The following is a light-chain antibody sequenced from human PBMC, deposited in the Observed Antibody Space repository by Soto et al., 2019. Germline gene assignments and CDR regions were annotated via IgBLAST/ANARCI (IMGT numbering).Light chain of an antibody. CDR1: QSVSSN. CDR3: QEYNNWPRT. J-gene: IGKJ1*01. CDR2: GAS. Sequence: EIVMTQSPATLSVSPGERAILSCRASQSVSSNLAWYQQKPGQAPRLLNYGASTRATGVPARFSGSGSGTESTPAISNPQSEEFVVYYLQEYNNWPRTFGQGTKVEIK. V-gene: IGKV3-15*01.